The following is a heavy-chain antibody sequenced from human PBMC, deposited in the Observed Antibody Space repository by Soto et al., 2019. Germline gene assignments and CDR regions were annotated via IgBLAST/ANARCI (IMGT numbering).Heavy chain of an antibody. V-gene: IGHV3-9*01. Sequence: SLRLSCAASGFTFDDYAMHWVRQAPGKGLEWVSGISWNSGSIGYADSVKGRFTISRDNAKNSLYLQMNSLRAEDTALYYCAKVRGSGWYGAQYYFDYWGQGTLVTVSS. CDR2: ISWNSGSI. J-gene: IGHJ4*02. CDR3: AKVRGSGWYGAQYYFDY. CDR1: GFTFDDYA. D-gene: IGHD6-19*01.